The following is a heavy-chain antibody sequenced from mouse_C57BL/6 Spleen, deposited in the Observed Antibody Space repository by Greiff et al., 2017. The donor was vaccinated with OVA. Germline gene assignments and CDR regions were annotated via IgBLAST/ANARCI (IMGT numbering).Heavy chain of an antibody. J-gene: IGHJ4*01. CDR3: AKNYDGYYDYAMDY. D-gene: IGHD2-3*01. CDR2: IWRGGST. CDR1: GFSLTSYG. Sequence: VQLQQSGPGLVQPSQSLSITCTVSGFSLTSYGVHWVRQSPGKGLEWLGVIWRGGSTDYNAAFMSRLSITKDNSKSQVFFKMNSLQADDTAIYYCAKNYDGYYDYAMDYWGQGTSVTVSS. V-gene: IGHV2-5*01.